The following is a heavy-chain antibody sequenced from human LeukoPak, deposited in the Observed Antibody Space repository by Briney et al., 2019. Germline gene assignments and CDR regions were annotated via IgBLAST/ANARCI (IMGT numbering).Heavy chain of an antibody. CDR1: GFTFSSYE. D-gene: IGHD2-15*01. J-gene: IGHJ4*02. V-gene: IGHV3-48*03. CDR3: AREVVALDC. CDR2: ISSSGSTI. Sequence: GGSLRLSCAASGFTFSSYEMNWVRQAPGKGLEWVSYISSSGSTIYYADPVKGRFTISRDNAKNSLYLQMNSLRAEDTAVYYCAREVVALDCWGQGTLVSVSS.